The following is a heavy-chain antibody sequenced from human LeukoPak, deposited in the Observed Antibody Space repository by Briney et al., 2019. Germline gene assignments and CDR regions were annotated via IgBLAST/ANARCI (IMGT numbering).Heavy chain of an antibody. V-gene: IGHV3-30*02. CDR1: GFTFSSDG. CDR2: IRYYGSNK. D-gene: IGHD3-9*01. Sequence: GGSLRLSCAASGFTFSSDGMHGVRQSPGKGVMGVAFIRYYGSNKYYAGSVKGRFTISRNNSKNTLYLQMNSLRAEDTSVYYCANGRSYYDILTGHTFDYYGMDVWGQGTTVTVSS. CDR3: ANGRSYYDILTGHTFDYYGMDV. J-gene: IGHJ6*02.